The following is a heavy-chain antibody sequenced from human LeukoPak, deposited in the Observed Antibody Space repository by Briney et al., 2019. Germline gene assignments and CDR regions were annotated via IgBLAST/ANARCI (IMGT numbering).Heavy chain of an antibody. Sequence: GGSLRLSCGASGFTFNIYAMSWVRQPTGKGQEWVSSTTSSGGATYYADSVKGRFTISRDNSRNTLCLQMNSLRAEDTAVYYCAKDRPNYYDSSGHYYRRDGDCWGQGTLVTVSS. CDR2: TTSSGGAT. D-gene: IGHD3-22*01. CDR3: AKDRPNYYDSSGHYYRRDGDC. CDR1: GFTFNIYA. V-gene: IGHV3-23*01. J-gene: IGHJ4*02.